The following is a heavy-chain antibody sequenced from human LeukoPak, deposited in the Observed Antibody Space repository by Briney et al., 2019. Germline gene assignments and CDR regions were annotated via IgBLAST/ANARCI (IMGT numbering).Heavy chain of an antibody. J-gene: IGHJ3*02. V-gene: IGHV3-73*01. CDR1: GFTFSGSA. CDR2: IRSKANSYAT. CDR3: ARKDAFDI. Sequence: SGGSLRLSCAASGFTFSGSAMHWVRQASGKGLEWVGRIRSKANSYATAYAASVKGRFTISRDDSKNTAYLQMNGLRAEDTAVYYCARKDAFDIWGQGTMVTVAS.